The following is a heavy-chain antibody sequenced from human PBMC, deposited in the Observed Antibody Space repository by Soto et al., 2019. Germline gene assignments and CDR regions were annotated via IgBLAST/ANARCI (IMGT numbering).Heavy chain of an antibody. CDR3: ARGIDYGGVNRIDY. D-gene: IGHD4-17*01. Sequence: SVKVSCKASGDTFNKYAFNWVRQAPGQGLEWMGGIIPIFGTPNYAQRVQGRVTITADESTSTAYMELSSLRSEDTAVYYCARGIDYGGVNRIDYWGQGTLVTVSS. CDR2: IIPIFGTP. V-gene: IGHV1-69*13. CDR1: GDTFNKYA. J-gene: IGHJ4*02.